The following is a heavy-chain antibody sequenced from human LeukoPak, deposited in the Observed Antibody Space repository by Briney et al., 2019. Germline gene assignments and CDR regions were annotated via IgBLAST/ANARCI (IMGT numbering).Heavy chain of an antibody. J-gene: IGHJ6*02. CDR2: ISYDGSNK. D-gene: IGHD3-16*01. Sequence: PGRSLRLSCAASGFTFSSYAMHWVRQAPGKGLEWVAVISYDGSNKYYADSVKGRFTISRDNARNSLYLQMSSLRPEDTAVYYCATYTHWVAGDVWGQGTTVTVSS. V-gene: IGHV3-30*07. CDR1: GFTFSSYA. CDR3: ATYTHWVAGDV.